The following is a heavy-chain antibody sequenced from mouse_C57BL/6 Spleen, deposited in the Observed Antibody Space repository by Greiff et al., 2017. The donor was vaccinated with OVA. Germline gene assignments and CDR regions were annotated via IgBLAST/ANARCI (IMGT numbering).Heavy chain of an antibody. CDR3: TRYRGGAMDY. CDR1: GYTFTDYE. J-gene: IGHJ4*01. CDR2: IDPETGGT. D-gene: IGHD1-1*02. V-gene: IGHV1-15*01. Sequence: VKLQQSGAELVRPGASVTLSCKASGYTFTDYEMHWVKQTPVHGLEWIGAIDPETGGTAYNQKFKGKAILTADKSSSTAYMELRSLTSEDSAVYYCTRYRGGAMDYWGQGTSVTVSS.